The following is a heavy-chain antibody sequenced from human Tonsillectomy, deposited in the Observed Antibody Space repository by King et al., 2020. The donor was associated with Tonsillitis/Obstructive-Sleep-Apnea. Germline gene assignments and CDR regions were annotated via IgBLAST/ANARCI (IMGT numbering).Heavy chain of an antibody. CDR3: TKVDYGSSLGAFDI. D-gene: IGHD3-22*01. Sequence: VQLVESGGGLVQPGGSLRLSCAASGFTFSSYAMSWVRQAPGKGLEWVSGISGGGGSTHYAAAVKGRFTISRDNSKNTLYLQMNSLRAEDTAVYYCTKVDYGSSLGAFDIWGQGTMVTVSS. CDR1: GFTFSSYA. J-gene: IGHJ3*02. CDR2: ISGGGGST. V-gene: IGHV3-23*04.